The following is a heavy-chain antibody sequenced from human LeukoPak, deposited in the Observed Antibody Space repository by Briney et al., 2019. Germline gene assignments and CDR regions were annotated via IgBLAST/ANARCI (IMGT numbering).Heavy chain of an antibody. D-gene: IGHD6-19*01. CDR2: IYYSGST. Sequence: SETLSLTCTVSGGSISSGGYYWSWIRQHPGKGLEWIGYIYYSGSTYYNPSLKSRVTISVDTSKNQFSLKLSSVTAADTAVYYCARENRQWLGNWSDPWGQGTLVTVSS. CDR3: ARENRQWLGNWSDP. CDR1: GGSISSGGYY. J-gene: IGHJ5*02. V-gene: IGHV4-31*03.